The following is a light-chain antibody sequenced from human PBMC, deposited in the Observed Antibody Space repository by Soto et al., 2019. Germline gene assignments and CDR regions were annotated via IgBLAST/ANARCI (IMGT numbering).Light chain of an antibody. CDR3: AAWDDSLNGRV. V-gene: IGLV1-44*01. CDR2: NNN. Sequence: QAVVTQPPSASGTPGQRVTISCSGSSSNIGSYTVNWYQQLPGTAPKLLIYNNNQWPSGVPDRFSGSKSGTSASLVISGLQSEDEADYDCAAWDDSLNGRVFGGGNKLTVL. CDR1: SSNIGSYT. J-gene: IGLJ2*01.